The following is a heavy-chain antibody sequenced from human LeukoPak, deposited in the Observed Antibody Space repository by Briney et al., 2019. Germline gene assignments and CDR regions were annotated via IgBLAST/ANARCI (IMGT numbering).Heavy chain of an antibody. CDR1: GGTFNNYA. J-gene: IGHJ4*02. V-gene: IGHV1-69*13. CDR3: ARGASKVDYCTITSCPFEY. D-gene: IGHD2-2*01. CDR2: ISPIFGTA. Sequence: ASVKVSCKASGGTFNNYAISWVRQAPGQGLEWMGGISPIFGTAKYAQKFQGRVTITADESTGTAYMELSSLRSEDTAMYFCARGASKVDYCTITSCPFEYWGQGTLITVSS.